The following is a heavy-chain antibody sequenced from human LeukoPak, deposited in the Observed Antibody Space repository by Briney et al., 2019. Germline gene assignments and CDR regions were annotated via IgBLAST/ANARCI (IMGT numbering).Heavy chain of an antibody. Sequence: SETLSLTCTVSGASISSSTYFWGWIRQPPGKGLEWIGSIYYSGSTYYNPSLKSRVTISVDTSKNQFSLNLSSVTAADTAVYYCARLPADYYDSSGYYYSWGQGTLVTVSS. J-gene: IGHJ4*02. CDR1: GASISSSTYF. D-gene: IGHD3-22*01. CDR2: IYYSGST. CDR3: ARLPADYYDSSGYYYS. V-gene: IGHV4-39*01.